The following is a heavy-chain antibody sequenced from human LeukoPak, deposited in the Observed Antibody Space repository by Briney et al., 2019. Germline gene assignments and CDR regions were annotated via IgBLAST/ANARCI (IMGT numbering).Heavy chain of an antibody. CDR3: AREAYCGGDCYSGFDY. CDR2: IYTSGTT. CDR1: GGSISNYY. Sequence: SETLSLTCTVSGGSISNYYWSWIRQPAGKGLEWIGRIYTSGTTHYNPSLKSRVTMSVDTSKNQFSLNLSSVTAADTAVYYCAREAYCGGDCYSGFDYWGQGTLVTVSS. D-gene: IGHD2-21*02. J-gene: IGHJ4*02. V-gene: IGHV4-4*07.